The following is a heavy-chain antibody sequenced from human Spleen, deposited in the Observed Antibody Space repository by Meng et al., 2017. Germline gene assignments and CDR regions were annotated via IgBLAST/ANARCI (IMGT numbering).Heavy chain of an antibody. CDR1: RGTFTNYP. D-gene: IGHD1-26*01. CDR3: ARVKSQWEIIDY. V-gene: IGHV7-4-1*02. Sequence: GEREEAGAEGNKPGASVKDSCKSSRGTFTNYPINGVRQAPGQGLEWMGWINTNTFNPTYAQGFTGRFVFSLDTSVSTAYLQITSLKTEDTAMYYCARVKSQWEIIDYWGQGTLVTVSS. J-gene: IGHJ4*02. CDR2: INTNTFNP.